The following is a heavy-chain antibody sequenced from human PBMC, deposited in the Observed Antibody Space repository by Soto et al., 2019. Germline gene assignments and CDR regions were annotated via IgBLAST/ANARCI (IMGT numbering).Heavy chain of an antibody. D-gene: IGHD2-2*01. CDR3: AKDIAVVVPSRFAP. CDR1: GFTFSSYV. V-gene: IGHV3-23*01. CDR2: ISGSGGST. J-gene: IGHJ5*02. Sequence: GGSLRLSCAASGFTFSSYVMSWVRQAPGKGLEWVSAISGSGGSTYYADSVKGRFTISRDNSKNTLYLQMNSPRAEDTAVYYCAKDIAVVVPSRFAPWGQGTLVTSPQ.